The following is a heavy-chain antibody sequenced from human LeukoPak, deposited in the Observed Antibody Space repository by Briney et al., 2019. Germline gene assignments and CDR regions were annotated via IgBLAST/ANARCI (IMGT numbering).Heavy chain of an antibody. J-gene: IGHJ4*02. CDR2: IIPIFGTA. CDR3: ARSFFAAAAGSFDY. D-gene: IGHD6-13*01. V-gene: IGHV1-69*13. CDR1: GGTFSSYA. Sequence: SVKVSCKASGGTFSSYAISWVRQAPGQGLEWMGGIIPIFGTASYAQKFQGRVTITADESTSTAYMELSSLRPEDTAVYYCARSFFAAAAGSFDYWGQGTLVTVSS.